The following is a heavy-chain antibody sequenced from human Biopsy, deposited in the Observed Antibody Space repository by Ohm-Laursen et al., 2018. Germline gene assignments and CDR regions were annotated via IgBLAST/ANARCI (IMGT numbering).Heavy chain of an antibody. V-gene: IGHV1-18*01. D-gene: IGHD3-3*01. J-gene: IGHJ5*02. CDR1: GYTFTNYG. CDR2: INAYNGNT. CDR3: ARDRTPYYDFWSGKSFDNWFDP. Sequence: ASVKVSCKASGYTFTNYGISWVRQAPGQGLEWMGWINAYNGNTNYAQKLQGRVTMTTDTSTSTAYMELRSLRSDDTALYYCARDRTPYYDFWSGKSFDNWFDPWGQGTLVSVSS.